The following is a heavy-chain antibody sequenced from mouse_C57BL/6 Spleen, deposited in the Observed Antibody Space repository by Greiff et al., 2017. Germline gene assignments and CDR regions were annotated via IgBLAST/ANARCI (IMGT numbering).Heavy chain of an antibody. CDR3: ARHGGTTVPLDY. J-gene: IGHJ2*01. CDR1: GFTFSDYY. D-gene: IGHD1-1*01. Sequence: DVMLVESGGGLVQPGGSLKLSCAASGFTFSDYYMYWVRQTPEKRLEWVAYISNGGGSTYYPDTVKGRFTISRDNAKNTLYLQMSRLKSEDTAMYYCARHGGTTVPLDYWGQGTTLTVSS. CDR2: ISNGGGST. V-gene: IGHV5-12*01.